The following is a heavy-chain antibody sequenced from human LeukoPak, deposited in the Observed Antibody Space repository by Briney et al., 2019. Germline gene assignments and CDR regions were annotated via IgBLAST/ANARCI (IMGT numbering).Heavy chain of an antibody. V-gene: IGHV3-23*01. J-gene: IGHJ5*02. CDR2: LSGSGDNT. D-gene: IGHD2-2*01. Sequence: GGSLRLSCAASGFTFSSFAMSWVRQAPGKGLEWVSALSGSGDNTCYADSVKGRFTVSRDNSKSTLYLQMNSLRAEDTAVYYCAKDTELLFGWFDPWGQGTLVSVSS. CDR3: AKDTELLFGWFDP. CDR1: GFTFSSFA.